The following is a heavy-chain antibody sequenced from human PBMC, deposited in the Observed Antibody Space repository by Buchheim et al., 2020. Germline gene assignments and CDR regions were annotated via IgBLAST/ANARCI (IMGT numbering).Heavy chain of an antibody. CDR3: ARDRDGYGY. V-gene: IGHV3-7*01. CDR1: GFIFRRSW. CDR2: IKEDGSEK. D-gene: IGHD5-24*01. Sequence: EVQLVESGGGLVQPGGSLRLSCAASGFIFRRSWMSWVRQAPGKGLEWVANIKEDGSEKYYVDSVKGRFTISRDNARNSVFLQMNSLRGEDTAVYYCARDRDGYGYWGQGTL. J-gene: IGHJ4*02.